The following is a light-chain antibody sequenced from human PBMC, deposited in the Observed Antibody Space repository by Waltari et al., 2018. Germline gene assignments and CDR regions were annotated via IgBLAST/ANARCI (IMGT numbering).Light chain of an antibody. Sequence: EIVLTQSRGTLSLSPGERATLSCRASQSLTKKYLAWYQQKPGQAPRLRIYGASSRAAGIPDRFSGSGSGTDFTLTISRLEPEDFALYYCQQYGSSVMYTFGQGTKVEIK. CDR1: QSLTKKY. V-gene: IGKV3-20*01. CDR3: QQYGSSVMYT. CDR2: GAS. J-gene: IGKJ2*01.